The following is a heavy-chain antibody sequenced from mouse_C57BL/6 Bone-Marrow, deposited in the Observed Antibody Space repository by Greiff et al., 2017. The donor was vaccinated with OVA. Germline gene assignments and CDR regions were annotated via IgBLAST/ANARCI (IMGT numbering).Heavy chain of an antibody. V-gene: IGHV1-52*01. CDR1: GYTFTSYW. Sequence: VQLKQPGAELVRPGSSVKLSCKASGYTFTSYWMHWVKQRPIQGLEWIGNIDPSDSETHYNQKFKDKATLTVDKSSSTAYMQLSSLTSEDSAVYYCARRVYYGSSYHFDYWGQGTTLTVSS. CDR2: IDPSDSET. D-gene: IGHD1-1*01. J-gene: IGHJ2*01. CDR3: ARRVYYGSSYHFDY.